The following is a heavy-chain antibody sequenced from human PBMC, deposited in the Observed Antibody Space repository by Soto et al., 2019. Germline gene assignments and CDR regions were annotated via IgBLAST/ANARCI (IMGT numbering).Heavy chain of an antibody. D-gene: IGHD3-10*01. CDR2: IWYDGSNK. V-gene: IGHV3-33*01. J-gene: IGHJ4*02. CDR1: GFTFSIYG. CDR3: ASQVMVRGVISFDY. Sequence: PGGSLRLSCAASGFTFSIYGIHWVRQAPGKGLEWVAVIWYDGSNKYYADSVKGRFTVSRDNSKNTLYLQMNSLRAEDTAVYYCASQVMVRGVISFDYWGQGTLVTVSS.